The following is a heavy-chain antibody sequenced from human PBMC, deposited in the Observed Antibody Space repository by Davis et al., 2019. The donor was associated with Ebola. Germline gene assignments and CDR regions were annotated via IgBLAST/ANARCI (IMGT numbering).Heavy chain of an antibody. V-gene: IGHV7-4-1*02. CDR2: INTNTGNP. J-gene: IGHJ4*02. D-gene: IGHD6-13*01. Sequence: ASAKIFCNESADTFTSNAMNWVRQAPGQGPEWMGWINTNTGNPTYAHGFTGRFVFYLDTSVSTAYLQISSLKAEDTAVYYCASGSWYHNYWGQGTLVTVAS. CDR1: ADTFTSNA. CDR3: ASGSWYHNY.